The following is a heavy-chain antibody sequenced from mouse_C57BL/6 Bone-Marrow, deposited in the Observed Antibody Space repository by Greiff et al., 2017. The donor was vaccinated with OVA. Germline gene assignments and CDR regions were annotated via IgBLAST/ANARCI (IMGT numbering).Heavy chain of an antibody. CDR3: ARYDYGSSYYVDY. V-gene: IGHV1-63*01. CDR1: GYTFTNYW. J-gene: IGHJ2*01. Sequence: QVQLKQPGAELVRPGTSVKMSCKASGYTFTNYWIGWAKQRPGHGLEWIGDIYPGGGYTNYNEKFKGKATLTADKSSSTAYMQFSSLTSEDSAIYYCARYDYGSSYYVDYWGRGTTLTVSS. D-gene: IGHD1-1*01. CDR2: IYPGGGYT.